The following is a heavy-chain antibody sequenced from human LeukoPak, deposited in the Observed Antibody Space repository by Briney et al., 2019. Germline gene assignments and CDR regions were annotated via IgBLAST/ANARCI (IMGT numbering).Heavy chain of an antibody. Sequence: GGSLRLSCAASGFTFSRYWMHWVRQAPGKGLVWLSRINTEGGSTNYADSVKGRFTISRDNAKNTLYQQLNSLRADDTAVYYCARGAAPDLYYFDYWGQGTLVTVSS. CDR1: GFTFSRYW. CDR3: ARGAAPDLYYFDY. J-gene: IGHJ4*02. D-gene: IGHD6-13*01. V-gene: IGHV3-74*01. CDR2: INTEGGST.